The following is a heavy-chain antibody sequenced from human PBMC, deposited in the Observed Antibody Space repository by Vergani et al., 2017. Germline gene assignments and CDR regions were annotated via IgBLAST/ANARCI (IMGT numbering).Heavy chain of an antibody. CDR2: IGTVGDT. CDR3: AKGRGYGGNCGNWYCDL. V-gene: IGHV3-13*01. D-gene: IGHD4-23*01. CDR1: GFTFSTYD. J-gene: IGHJ2*01. Sequence: EVQLVESGGGLVQPGGSLRLSCASSGFTFSTYDMHWVRQATGQGLEWVSAIGTVGDTYYPGSVKGRFTISRDNSKNTLYLQMNSLRDEDTAVYYCAKGRGYGGNCGNWYCDLWGRGRLVTVSS.